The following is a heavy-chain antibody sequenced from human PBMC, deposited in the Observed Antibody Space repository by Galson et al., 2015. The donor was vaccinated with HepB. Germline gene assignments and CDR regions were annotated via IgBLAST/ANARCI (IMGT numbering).Heavy chain of an antibody. Sequence: SLRLSCAASGFTFSSYAMSWVRQAPGKGLEWVSGISGSDISTYYADSVKGRFTISRDNSKKTLYLQMNSLRAEDTAVYYCAKDNAYYTGYNDYWGQGTLVTVSS. CDR3: AKDNAYYTGYNDY. CDR2: ISGSDIST. V-gene: IGHV3-23*01. J-gene: IGHJ4*02. D-gene: IGHD1-14*01. CDR1: GFTFSSYA.